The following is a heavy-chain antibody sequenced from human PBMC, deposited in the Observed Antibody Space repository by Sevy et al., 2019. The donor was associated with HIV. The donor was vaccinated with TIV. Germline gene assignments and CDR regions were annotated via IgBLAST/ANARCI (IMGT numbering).Heavy chain of an antibody. D-gene: IGHD5-12*01. CDR3: ITDPAYRGYDEEVINYYFYGMDV. V-gene: IGHV3-15*01. CDR1: GFTFSSAW. CDR2: IKSEFDGGAI. Sequence: GGSLRLSCTASGFTFSSAWMSWVRQAPGKGLEWVGRIKSEFDGGAIDYAAPVKGRFTISREDSKNTMYLQMNSLKTEDTAAYYCITDPAYRGYDEEVINYYFYGMDVWGQGTTVTVSS. J-gene: IGHJ6*02.